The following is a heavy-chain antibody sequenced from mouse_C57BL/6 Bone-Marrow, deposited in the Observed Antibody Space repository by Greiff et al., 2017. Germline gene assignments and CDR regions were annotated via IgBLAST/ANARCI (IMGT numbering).Heavy chain of an antibody. V-gene: IGHV2-6-1*01. D-gene: IGHD2-4*01. CDR1: GFSLTSYG. J-gene: IGHJ2*01. CDR2: IWSDGST. Sequence: VQGVESGPGLVAPSQSLSITCTVSGFSLTSYGVHWVRQPPGKGLEWLVVIWSDGSTTYNSALKSRLSISKDNSKSQVFLKMNSLQTDDTAMYYGARHRYDYDALLDYWGQGTTLTVSS. CDR3: ARHRYDYDALLDY.